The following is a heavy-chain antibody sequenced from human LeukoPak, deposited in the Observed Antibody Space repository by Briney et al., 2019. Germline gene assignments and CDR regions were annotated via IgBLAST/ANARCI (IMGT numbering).Heavy chain of an antibody. Sequence: SETLSLTCTVSGGSIDSYYWSWIRQPPGKGLEWIGYFYSSGSPNYNPSLKSRVTISVDTSKNQLSLKLSSVTAADTAVYYCARNRGNGNWFDPWGQGTLVTVSS. D-gene: IGHD2-8*01. J-gene: IGHJ5*02. V-gene: IGHV4-59*01. CDR1: GGSIDSYY. CDR2: FYSSGSP. CDR3: ARNRGNGNWFDP.